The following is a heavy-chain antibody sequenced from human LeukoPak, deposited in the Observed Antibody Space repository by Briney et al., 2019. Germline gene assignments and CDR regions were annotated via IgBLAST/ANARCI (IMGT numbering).Heavy chain of an antibody. V-gene: IGHV4-59*01. D-gene: IGHD6-19*01. CDR2: TYYSGST. CDR1: GRSISSYY. Sequence: SETLSLTCTVSGRSISSYYWSWIRQPPGKGLDWIGYTYYSGSTNYKPSLKSRVTISVDTSENQFSLKLSSVTAADTAVYYCARGTVAGFDYWGQGTLVTVSS. J-gene: IGHJ4*02. CDR3: ARGTVAGFDY.